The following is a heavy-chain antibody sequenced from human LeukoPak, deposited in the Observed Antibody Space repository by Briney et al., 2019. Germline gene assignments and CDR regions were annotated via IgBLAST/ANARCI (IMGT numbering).Heavy chain of an antibody. J-gene: IGHJ4*02. CDR1: GYTFTSYG. Sequence: GASVKVSCKASGYTFTSYGISWVRQAPGQGLEWMGWISAYNGNTNYAQKLQGRVTMTTDTSTSTAYMELRSLRSDDTAVYYCARDRYYDFWSGYYNGPAADYWGQGTLVTVSS. CDR2: ISAYNGNT. CDR3: ARDRYYDFWSGYYNGPAADY. D-gene: IGHD3-3*01. V-gene: IGHV1-18*01.